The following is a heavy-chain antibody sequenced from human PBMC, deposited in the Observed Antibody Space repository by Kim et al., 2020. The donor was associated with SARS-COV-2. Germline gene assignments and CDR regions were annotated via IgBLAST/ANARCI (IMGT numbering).Heavy chain of an antibody. D-gene: IGHD2-15*01. CDR1: GFTFDDYG. CDR2: INWNGDSR. J-gene: IGHJ3*02. V-gene: IGHV3-20*01. CDR3: ARGVRGGSCCHDACNI. Sequence: GGSLRLSCVASGFTFDDYGMSWVRQGPGKRLEWVAGINWNGDSRGYADSVKGRFTISRDNAKNSLYLQMNSLRAEDTALYHCARGVRGGSCCHDACNIWGAGTLVSVSP.